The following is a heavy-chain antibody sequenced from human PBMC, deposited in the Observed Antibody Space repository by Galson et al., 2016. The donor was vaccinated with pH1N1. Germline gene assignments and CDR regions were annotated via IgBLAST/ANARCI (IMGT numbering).Heavy chain of an antibody. J-gene: IGHJ2*01. CDR1: GFTFSNYA. CDR3: ERDRFLNNWYFDL. Sequence: SLRLSCAASGFTFSNYAIHWVRQAPGKGLEWVAVISFDGRNEYYADSVKGRFTIYRDNSKNTMYLQMNSLRAEDTAVYYCERDRFLNNWYFDLWGRGTLATVSS. D-gene: IGHD3-3*01. V-gene: IGHV3-30*04. CDR2: ISFDGRNE.